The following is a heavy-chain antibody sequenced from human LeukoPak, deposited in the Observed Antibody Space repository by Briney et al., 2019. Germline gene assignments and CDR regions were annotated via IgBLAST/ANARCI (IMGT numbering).Heavy chain of an antibody. D-gene: IGHD4-17*01. CDR2: IIPILGIA. CDR3: AQPPPYGDYKMLPLGY. Sequence: SVKVSCKASGGTFSSYAISWVRQAPGQGLEWMGRIIPILGIANYAQKFQGRVTITADKSTSTAYMELSSLRSEDTAVYYCAQPPPYGDYKMLPLGYWGQGTLVTVSS. J-gene: IGHJ4*02. CDR1: GGTFSSYA. V-gene: IGHV1-69*04.